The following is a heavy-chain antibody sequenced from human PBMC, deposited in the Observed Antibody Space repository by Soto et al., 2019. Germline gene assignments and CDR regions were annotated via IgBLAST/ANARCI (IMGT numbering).Heavy chain of an antibody. CDR1: GGTFSSYT. V-gene: IGHV1-69*04. CDR2: IIPILGIA. J-gene: IGHJ6*03. D-gene: IGHD3-10*01. CDR3: AREIDYYGSGSYFSTEPHYYYMDV. Sequence: SVKVSCKASGGTFSSYTISWVRQAPGQGLEWMGRIIPILGIANYAQKFQGRVTITADKSTSTAYMELSSLRSEDTAVYYCAREIDYYGSGSYFSTEPHYYYMDVWGKGTTVTVSS.